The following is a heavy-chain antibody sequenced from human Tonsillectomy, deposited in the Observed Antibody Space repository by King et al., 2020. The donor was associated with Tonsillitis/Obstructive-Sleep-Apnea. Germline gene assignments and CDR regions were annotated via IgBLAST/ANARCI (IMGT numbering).Heavy chain of an antibody. Sequence: VQLVESGGGVVQPGRSLRLSCAASGFTFSSYGMHWVRQAPGKGLGWVAVISDDGSNKYYADSVKGRFTISRDNSKNTLYLQINSLRAEDTALYYCAKDTDGSGSYYNVIDYWGQGTLVTVSS. CDR1: GFTFSSYG. CDR3: AKDTDGSGSYYNVIDY. J-gene: IGHJ4*02. CDR2: ISDDGSNK. D-gene: IGHD3-10*01. V-gene: IGHV3-30*18.